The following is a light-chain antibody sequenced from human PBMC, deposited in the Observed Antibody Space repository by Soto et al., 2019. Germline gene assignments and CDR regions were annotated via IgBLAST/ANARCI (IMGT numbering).Light chain of an antibody. V-gene: IGLV2-14*01. CDR2: EVS. Sequence: QSALTQPASVSGSPGQSITISCTGTSSDVGGYNYVSWYQQPPGKAPKLMIYEVSNRPSGVSNRFSGSKSGNTASLTISGLQAEDEADYYCASYTSSSTLGVFGGGTQLTVL. CDR1: SSDVGGYNY. J-gene: IGLJ2*01. CDR3: ASYTSSSTLGV.